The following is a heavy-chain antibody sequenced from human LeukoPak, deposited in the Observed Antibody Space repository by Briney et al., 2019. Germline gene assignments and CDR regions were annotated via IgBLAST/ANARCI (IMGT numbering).Heavy chain of an antibody. CDR2: IYYSGST. D-gene: IGHD4-17*01. Sequence: SETLSLTCTVSGGSISSYYWSWIRQPPGKGLEWIGYIYYSGSTNYNPSLKSRVTISVDTSKNQFSLKLSSVTAADTAVYYCARLAPVTRDAFDIWGQGTMVTVSS. J-gene: IGHJ3*02. CDR3: ARLAPVTRDAFDI. CDR1: GGSISSYY. V-gene: IGHV4-59*08.